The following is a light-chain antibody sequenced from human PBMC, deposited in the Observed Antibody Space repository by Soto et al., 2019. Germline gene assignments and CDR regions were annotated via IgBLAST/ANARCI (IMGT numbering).Light chain of an antibody. CDR1: QSLLHSNGYNY. J-gene: IGKJ1*01. CDR2: LGS. Sequence: DIVMPQSPLSLPVTPGESASISCRSSQSLLHSNGYNYLDWYLQKPGQSPQLLIYLGSNRASGVPDRFSGSGSGTDFTLKISRVEAEDVGVYYCMQPLQSWTFGQGTKVEIK. CDR3: MQPLQSWT. V-gene: IGKV2-28*01.